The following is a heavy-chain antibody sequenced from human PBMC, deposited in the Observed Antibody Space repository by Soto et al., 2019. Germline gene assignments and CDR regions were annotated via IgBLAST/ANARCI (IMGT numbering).Heavy chain of an antibody. CDR3: ARAGIAAAGTGGYYYYYGMDV. Sequence: SETLSLTCTVSGGSISRYYWSWILQPPWKGLEWIGYIYYSGSTNYNPSLKSRVTISVDTSKNQFSLKLSSVTAADTAVYYCARAGIAAAGTGGYYYYYGMDVWGQGTTVTVSS. CDR2: IYYSGST. V-gene: IGHV4-59*01. CDR1: GGSISRYY. D-gene: IGHD6-13*01. J-gene: IGHJ6*02.